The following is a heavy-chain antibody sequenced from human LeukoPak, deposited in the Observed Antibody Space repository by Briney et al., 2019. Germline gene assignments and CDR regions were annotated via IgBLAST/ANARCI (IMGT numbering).Heavy chain of an antibody. CDR2: IYYGGST. D-gene: IGHD7-27*01. J-gene: IGHJ2*01. CDR3: VRLSWGSAWYFDL. CDR1: GVSISSYY. Sequence: PSETLSLACTVSGVSISSYYWSWIRQPPGKGLEWIGYIYYGGSTNYNPSLKSRVTISVDTSKSLFSLKVNSVTAADTAVYYCVRLSWGSAWYFDLWGRGTLVTVSS. V-gene: IGHV4-59*08.